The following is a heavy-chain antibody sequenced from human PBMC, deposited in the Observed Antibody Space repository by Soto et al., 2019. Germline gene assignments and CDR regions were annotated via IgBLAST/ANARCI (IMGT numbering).Heavy chain of an antibody. CDR3: ARVGPYYGGNSVQFDY. CDR2: IIPIFGTA. Sequence: QVQLVQSGAEVKKPGSSVKVSCKASGGTFSSYAISWVRQAPGQGLEWMGGIIPIFGTANYAQKFQGRVTITAGEYTRTAYLELSSLSSEDTAVYYCARVGPYYGGNSVQFDYWGQGTLVTVSS. CDR1: GGTFSSYA. V-gene: IGHV1-69*12. J-gene: IGHJ4*02. D-gene: IGHD4-17*01.